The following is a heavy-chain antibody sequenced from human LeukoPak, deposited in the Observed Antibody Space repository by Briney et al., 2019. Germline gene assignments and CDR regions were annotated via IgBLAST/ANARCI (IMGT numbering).Heavy chain of an antibody. V-gene: IGHV3-23*01. D-gene: IGHD3-22*01. CDR2: ISGSGTST. CDR3: EGTYYYDSSDDY. CDR1: GFTFRSYA. J-gene: IGHJ4*02. Sequence: GGSLRLSCAASGFTFRSYAMSWVRQAPGKGLEWVLAISGSGTSTYHADSVKGRFTISRDNSKNTLYLQMNSLRAEDTAVYYCEGTYYYDSSDDYWGQGTPVTVSS.